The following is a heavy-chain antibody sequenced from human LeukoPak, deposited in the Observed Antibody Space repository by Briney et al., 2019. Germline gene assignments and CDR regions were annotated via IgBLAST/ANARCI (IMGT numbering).Heavy chain of an antibody. Sequence: PGGSLRLSCAASGFTFSNYAMSWVRQAPGRGLEWVSTISGSGNSPYFADSVKGRFTISRVNSKNTLYLQMNSLRPEDTAIYYCAKSGPSFDSNAYYCDFRGQETLVTVSS. D-gene: IGHD3-22*01. V-gene: IGHV3-23*01. CDR1: GFTFSNYA. J-gene: IGHJ4*02. CDR3: AKSGPSFDSNAYYCDF. CDR2: ISGSGNSP.